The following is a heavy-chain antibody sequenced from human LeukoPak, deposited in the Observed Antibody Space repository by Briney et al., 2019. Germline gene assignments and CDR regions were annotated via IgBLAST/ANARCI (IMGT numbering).Heavy chain of an antibody. CDR3: ARDRQLWLAP. Sequence: SETPSLTCTVSGGSISNYYWSWIRQPAGKGLEWIGRIFSTGTTNYNPSLKSRVTMSVDTSKNQFSLKLISVTAADTAVYYCARDRQLWLAPWGQGTLVTVSS. CDR2: IFSTGTT. D-gene: IGHD5-18*01. J-gene: IGHJ5*02. V-gene: IGHV4-4*07. CDR1: GGSISNYY.